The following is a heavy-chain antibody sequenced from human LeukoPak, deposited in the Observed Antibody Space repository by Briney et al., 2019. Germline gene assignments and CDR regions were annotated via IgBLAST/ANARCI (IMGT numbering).Heavy chain of an antibody. V-gene: IGHV4-59*11. D-gene: IGHD2-15*01. CDR2: IYYSGST. CDR3: ARDFSPYCSGGSCYSPPQAVSLAV. Sequence: TSETLSLTCTVSGGSISSHYWSWIRQPPGKGLEWIGYIYYSGSTNYNPSLKSRVTISVDTSKDQFSLKLSSVTAADTAVYYCARDFSPYCSGGSCYSPPQAVSLAVWGQGTLVTVSS. CDR1: GGSISSHY. J-gene: IGHJ4*02.